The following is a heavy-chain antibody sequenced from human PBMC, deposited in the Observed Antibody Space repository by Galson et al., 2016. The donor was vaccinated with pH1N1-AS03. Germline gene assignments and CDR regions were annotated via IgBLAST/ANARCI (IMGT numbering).Heavy chain of an antibody. CDR1: GYSFTNYW. V-gene: IGHV5-10-1*01. Sequence: QSGAEVKKPGESLRISCKGSGYSFTNYWINWVRQMPGEGLEWMGRFDPSDSHTSYSPSFQGHVTFSADKSINTAYLQWSSLKSSDTAIYYCARGYSGFGFVYWGQGTLVTVSS. CDR2: FDPSDSHT. J-gene: IGHJ4*02. D-gene: IGHD5-12*01. CDR3: ARGYSGFGFVY.